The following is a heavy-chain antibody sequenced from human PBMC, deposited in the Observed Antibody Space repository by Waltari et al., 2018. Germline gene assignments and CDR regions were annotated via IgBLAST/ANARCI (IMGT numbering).Heavy chain of an antibody. Sequence: EVQLVDSGGGLVQPGGSLRLSCAASGFTFSNHWMSWVRQAPGKGLEWVATIKQDGSEKYYVDSVKGRFTNSRDNAKNSVYMQMSRLTAEDTAGYYGARDAINRRDTWGGGEYWGQGTLVTVSS. D-gene: IGHD3-16*01. CDR2: IKQDGSEK. J-gene: IGHJ4*02. CDR3: ARDAINRRDTWGGGEY. V-gene: IGHV3-7*01. CDR1: GFTFSNHW.